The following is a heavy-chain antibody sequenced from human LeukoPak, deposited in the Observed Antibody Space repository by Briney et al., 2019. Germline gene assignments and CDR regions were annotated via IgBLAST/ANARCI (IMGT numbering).Heavy chain of an antibody. CDR3: ARGAGLTILTGTTDY. CDR2: INPNSGGT. V-gene: IGHV1-2*02. J-gene: IGHJ4*02. CDR1: GYTFTGYY. D-gene: IGHD1-7*01. Sequence: ASVKVSCKASGYTFTGYYMHWVRQAPGQGLGWMGWINPNSGGTNYAQKFQGRVTMTRDTSISTAYMELSRLRSDDTAVYYCARGAGLTILTGTTDYWGQGTLVTVSS.